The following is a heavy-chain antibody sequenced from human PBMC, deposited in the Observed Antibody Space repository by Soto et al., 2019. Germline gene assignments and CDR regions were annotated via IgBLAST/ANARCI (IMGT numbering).Heavy chain of an antibody. CDR2: FDPEDGET. CDR1: GYTLTELS. J-gene: IGHJ3*02. CDR3: ATDRTHYDILTGYYTSADTFDI. Sequence: ASVKVSCKVSGYTLTELSMHWVRQAPGKGLEWMGGFDPEDGETIYAQKFQGRVTMTEDTSTDTAYMELSSLRSEDTAVYYCATDRTHYDILTGYYTSADTFDIWGQGTMVTVS. D-gene: IGHD3-9*01. V-gene: IGHV1-24*01.